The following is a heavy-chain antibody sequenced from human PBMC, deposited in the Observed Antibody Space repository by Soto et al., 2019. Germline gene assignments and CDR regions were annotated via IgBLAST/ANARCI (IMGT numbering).Heavy chain of an antibody. V-gene: IGHV4-34*01. CDR3: ARGLVDSYYYGMDV. Sequence: PSDTLSLTCAVYGGSFSGYYWSWIRQPPGKGLQWIGGINHSGSTNYNPSLKSRFTIAVDTSKNQFSLKVSSVTAADTAVYYCARGLVDSYYYGMDVWGQGTTVTVSS. CDR2: INHSGST. J-gene: IGHJ6*02. CDR1: GGSFSGYY. D-gene: IGHD3-9*01.